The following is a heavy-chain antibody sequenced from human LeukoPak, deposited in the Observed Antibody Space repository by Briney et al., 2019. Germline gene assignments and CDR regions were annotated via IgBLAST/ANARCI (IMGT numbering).Heavy chain of an antibody. Sequence: ASVKVSCKASGYTFTSYGISWVRQAPGQGLEWMGWISAYNGNTNYAQKLQGRVTMTTDTSTSTAYMELRSLRSDDTAVYYCARDGAPGILAAPNYMDVWGKGTTVTVSS. J-gene: IGHJ6*03. V-gene: IGHV1-18*01. CDR2: ISAYNGNT. CDR3: ARDGAPGILAAPNYMDV. D-gene: IGHD6-6*01. CDR1: GYTFTSYG.